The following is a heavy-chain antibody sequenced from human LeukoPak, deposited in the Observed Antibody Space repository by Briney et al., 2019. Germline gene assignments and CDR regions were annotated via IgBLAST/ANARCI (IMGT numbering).Heavy chain of an antibody. V-gene: IGHV3-73*01. D-gene: IGHD3-10*01. CDR2: IRSKANSYAT. CDR1: GFTFSGSA. Sequence: GGSLRLSCAASGFTFSGSAMHWVRQASGKGLEWVGRIRSKANSYATAYAASVKGRFTISRDDSKNTAYLQMNSLKTEDTAVYYCTRHGDRLLWFGEFLDVWGKGTTVTVSS. J-gene: IGHJ6*04. CDR3: TRHGDRLLWFGEFLDV.